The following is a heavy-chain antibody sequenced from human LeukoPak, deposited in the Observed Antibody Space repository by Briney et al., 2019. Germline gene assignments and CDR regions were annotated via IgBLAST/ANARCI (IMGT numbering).Heavy chain of an antibody. CDR3: ARELGPRFPDYGLDA. CDR2: IHYSGTT. Sequence: PSETLSLTCTVSDGSINSGGYYWTWIRQHPGKGLEWIGNIHYSGTTSYNPSLRSRVTISIDTSENQFSLKLGSVSAADTAVYFCARELGPRFPDYGLDAWGQGTSVTVSS. CDR1: DGSINSGGYY. D-gene: IGHD1-26*01. J-gene: IGHJ6*02. V-gene: IGHV4-31*03.